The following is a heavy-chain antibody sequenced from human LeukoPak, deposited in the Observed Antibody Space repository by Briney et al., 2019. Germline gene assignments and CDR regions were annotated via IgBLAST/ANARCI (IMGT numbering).Heavy chain of an antibody. CDR2: IYYSGST. J-gene: IGHJ4*02. Sequence: SETLSLTCTVSGGSISSSSYYWGWIRQPPGKGLEWIGSIYYSGSTYYNPSLKSRVTISVDTSKNQFSLKLSSVTAADTAVYYCARDLSSGYYFYDYWAREPWSPSPQ. D-gene: IGHD3-22*01. CDR3: ARDLSSGYYFYDY. CDR1: GGSISSSSYY. V-gene: IGHV4-39*07.